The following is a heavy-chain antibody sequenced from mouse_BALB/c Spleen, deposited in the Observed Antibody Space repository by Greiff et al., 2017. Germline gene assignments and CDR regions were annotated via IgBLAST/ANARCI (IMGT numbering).Heavy chain of an antibody. Sequence: EVKLVESGGGLVKPGGSLKLSCAASGFTFSSYAMSWVRQSPEKRLEWVAEISSGGSYTYYPDTVTGRFTISRDNAKNTLYLEMSSLRSEDTAMYYCARIYYGYGDYAMDYWGQGTSVTVSS. D-gene: IGHD2-2*01. J-gene: IGHJ4*01. V-gene: IGHV5-9-4*01. CDR3: ARIYYGYGDYAMDY. CDR1: GFTFSSYA. CDR2: ISSGGSYT.